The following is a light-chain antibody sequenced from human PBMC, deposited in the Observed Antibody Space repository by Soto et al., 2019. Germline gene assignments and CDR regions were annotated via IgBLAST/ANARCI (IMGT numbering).Light chain of an antibody. Sequence: TVLTQSPATLSLSPGERATLSCRASQSVSSYLAWYQQRPGQAPRLLIYDASNMATGIPARFSGSGSGTDFTLTISSLEAEDFAIYYCQQRSNWPPITFGQGTRLEIK. V-gene: IGKV3-11*01. CDR2: DAS. J-gene: IGKJ5*01. CDR1: QSVSSY. CDR3: QQRSNWPPIT.